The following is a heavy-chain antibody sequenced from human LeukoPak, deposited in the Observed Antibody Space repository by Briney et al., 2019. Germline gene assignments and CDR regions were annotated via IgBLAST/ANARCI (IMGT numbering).Heavy chain of an antibody. CDR1: GGTFSSYA. Sequence: SVKVSCKASGGTFSSYAISWVRQAPGQGLEWMGRIIPIFGTANYAQKFQGRVTITTDESTSTAYMELSSLRPEDTAVYYCARASYYDSSGYNYWGQGTLVTASS. CDR2: IIPIFGTA. J-gene: IGHJ4*02. V-gene: IGHV1-69*05. D-gene: IGHD3-22*01. CDR3: ARASYYDSSGYNY.